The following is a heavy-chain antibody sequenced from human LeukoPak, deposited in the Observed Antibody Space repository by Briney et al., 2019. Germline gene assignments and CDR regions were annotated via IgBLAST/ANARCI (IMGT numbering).Heavy chain of an antibody. CDR2: LKSKTDGGTT. J-gene: IGHJ6*02. Sequence: GGPLRLSCAASGFTFSNAWMLGVRPAPGKALEGVGRLKSKTDGGTTDYAAPVKGRFTISRDDSKNTLYLKMNSLKTEDTAVYYCASHCSSTSCYGMDVWGQGTTVTVSS. CDR3: ASHCSSTSCYGMDV. V-gene: IGHV3-15*01. D-gene: IGHD2-2*01. CDR1: GFTFSNAW.